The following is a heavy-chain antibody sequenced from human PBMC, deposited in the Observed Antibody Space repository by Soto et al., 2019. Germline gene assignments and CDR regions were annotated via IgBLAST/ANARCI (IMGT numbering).Heavy chain of an antibody. V-gene: IGHV3-23*01. CDR3: AKAGYSSGWCY. J-gene: IGHJ4*02. D-gene: IGHD6-19*01. CDR2: ISGSGGST. Sequence: EVQLLESGGGLVQPGGSPRLSCAASGFTFSSYAMSWVRQAPGKGREWVSAISGSGGSTYYADSVKGRFPISRDNSKNTLYLQMNSRRAEDTAVYYCAKAGYSSGWCYWGQGTLVTVSS. CDR1: GFTFSSYA.